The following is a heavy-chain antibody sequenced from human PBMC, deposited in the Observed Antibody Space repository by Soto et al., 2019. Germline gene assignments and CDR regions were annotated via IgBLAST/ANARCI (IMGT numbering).Heavy chain of an antibody. CDR1: GFTFSSYA. Sequence: EVQLLESGGGLVQPGGSLRLSCAASGFTFSSYAMSWVRQAPGKGLEWVSAISGSGGSTYYADSVKGRFTISRDNSKNTLYLQMNSLRAEDTAVYYCAKGVDIVVVPAANTFDYWGQGTLVTVSS. V-gene: IGHV3-23*01. D-gene: IGHD2-2*03. CDR3: AKGVDIVVVPAANTFDY. J-gene: IGHJ4*02. CDR2: ISGSGGST.